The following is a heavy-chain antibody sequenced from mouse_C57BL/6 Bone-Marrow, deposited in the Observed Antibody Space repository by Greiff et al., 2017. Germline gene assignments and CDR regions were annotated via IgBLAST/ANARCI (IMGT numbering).Heavy chain of an antibody. CDR3: ARIYYGRFDY. V-gene: IGHV8-8*01. Sequence: QVQLKESGPGILQPSQTLSLTCSFSGFSLSTFGMGVGCIRQPSGKGLEWLAHIWWDDDKYYNPAMKRRLTISKDTSKNQVFLKLAYVDPADTATYYGARIYYGRFDYWGQGTTLTVSS. J-gene: IGHJ2*01. D-gene: IGHD1-1*01. CDR1: GFSLSTFGMG. CDR2: IWWDDDK.